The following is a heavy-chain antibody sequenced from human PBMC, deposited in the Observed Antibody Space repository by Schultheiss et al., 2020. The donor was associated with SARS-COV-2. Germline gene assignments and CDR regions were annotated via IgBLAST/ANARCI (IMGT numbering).Heavy chain of an antibody. CDR2: INPNSGGT. D-gene: IGHD1-26*01. J-gene: IGHJ4*02. CDR1: GYTFTSYG. V-gene: IGHV1-2*02. Sequence: GESLKISCKASGYTFTSYGISWVRQAPGQGLEWMGWINPNSGGTNYAQKFQGRVTMTSDSSIETAYMELNSLTSDDTAVYYCARGWTREHSLLGAYWGQGTRVTVSS. CDR3: ARGWTREHSLLGAY.